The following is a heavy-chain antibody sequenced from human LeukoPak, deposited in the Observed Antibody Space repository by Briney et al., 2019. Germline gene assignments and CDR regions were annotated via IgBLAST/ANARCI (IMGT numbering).Heavy chain of an antibody. J-gene: IGHJ4*02. CDR1: GFTFDDYA. CDR3: AKGGGESYGSGTYYNIDY. D-gene: IGHD3-10*01. V-gene: IGHV3-9*01. CDR2: ISWNSGSI. Sequence: GGSLRLSCAASGFTFDDYAMHWVRQAPGKGLEWVSGISWNSGSIGYADSVKGRFTISRDNAKNSLYLQMNSLRPGDTALYYCAKGGGESYGSGTYYNIDYWGQGTLVTVSS.